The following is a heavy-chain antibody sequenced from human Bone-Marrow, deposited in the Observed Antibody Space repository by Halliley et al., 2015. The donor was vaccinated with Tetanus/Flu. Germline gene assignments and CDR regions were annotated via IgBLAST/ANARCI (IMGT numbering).Heavy chain of an antibody. V-gene: IGHV4-59*08. CDR1: GGSISRDY. CDR2: IYYSGNT. J-gene: IGHJ5*02. Sequence: TLSLTCTVSGGSISRDYWSWIRQPPGKGLEWIGYIYYSGNTYYNPSLKSRVNISVDRSKNQFSLKLSSVTAADTAVYYCARQVSTLGNNWFDPWGQGTLVTVSS. CDR3: ARQVSTLGNNWFDP. D-gene: IGHD7-27*01.